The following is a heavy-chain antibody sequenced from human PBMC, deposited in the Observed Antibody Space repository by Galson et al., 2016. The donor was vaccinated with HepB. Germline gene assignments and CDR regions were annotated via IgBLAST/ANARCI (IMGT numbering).Heavy chain of an antibody. CDR2: ISYHGTNK. J-gene: IGHJ3*01. CDR3: ARGANYYDSSHYYAFDF. D-gene: IGHD3-22*01. V-gene: IGHV3-30-3*01. Sequence: SLRLSCAASGFTLTAYAMHWVRQAPGTGLEWVPVISYHGTNKQYIDSVKGRFTLSRDTSKNTLYLQMSSLTAEDSAVYYCARGANYYDSSHYYAFDFWGQGTMVTVSS. CDR1: GFTLTAYA.